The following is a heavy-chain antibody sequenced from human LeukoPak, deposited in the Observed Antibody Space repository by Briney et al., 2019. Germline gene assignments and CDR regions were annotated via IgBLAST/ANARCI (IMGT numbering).Heavy chain of an antibody. V-gene: IGHV4-34*01. CDR2: INHSGST. CDR1: GGSFSGYY. D-gene: IGHD2-2*01. CDR3: ARGVYCSSTSCPDLDY. Sequence: PSETLPLTCAVYGGSFSGYYWSWIRQPPGKGLEWIGEINHSGSTNYNPSLKSRVTISVETSKNQFSLKLSSVTAADTAVYYCARGVYCSSTSCPDLDYWGQGTLVTVSS. J-gene: IGHJ4*02.